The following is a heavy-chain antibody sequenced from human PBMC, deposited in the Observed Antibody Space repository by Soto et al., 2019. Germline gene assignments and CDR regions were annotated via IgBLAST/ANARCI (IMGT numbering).Heavy chain of an antibody. V-gene: IGHV1-8*01. Sequence: ASVKVSCKASGYTFTSYDINWVRQATGQGLEWMGWMNPNSGNTGYAQKFQGRVTMTRNTSISTAYMELNSLRAEDTAVYYCAKDRLRYFDWDYGMDVWGQGTTVTVSS. J-gene: IGHJ6*02. D-gene: IGHD3-9*01. CDR3: AKDRLRYFDWDYGMDV. CDR2: MNPNSGNT. CDR1: GYTFTSYD.